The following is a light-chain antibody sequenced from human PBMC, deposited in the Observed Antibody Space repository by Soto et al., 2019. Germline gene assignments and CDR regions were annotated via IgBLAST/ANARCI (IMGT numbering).Light chain of an antibody. CDR1: QSVSSY. CDR3: QQRSNWPVT. J-gene: IGKJ1*01. V-gene: IGKV3-11*01. CDR2: DAS. Sequence: EIVLTQSPGTLSLSPGERATLSCSASQSVSSYLAWYQQKPGQAPRLLIYDASTRATGISARFSGSGSGTDFTLTISSLEPADFAVYYCQQRSNWPVTFGQGTKVEVK.